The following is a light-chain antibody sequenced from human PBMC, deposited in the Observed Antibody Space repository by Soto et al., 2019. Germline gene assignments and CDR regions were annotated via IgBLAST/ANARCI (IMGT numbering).Light chain of an antibody. Sequence: EIVLTQSPGTLSLSPGERATLSCRASEFLSSSYLVWYQQKPGQAPRLLIYAASRRATGIPDRFSGSGSATEYTLTINTLEPEDFAGYYCPQQGTFGQGTKLEIK. CDR3: PQQGT. V-gene: IGKV3-20*01. J-gene: IGKJ2*01. CDR1: EFLSSSY. CDR2: AAS.